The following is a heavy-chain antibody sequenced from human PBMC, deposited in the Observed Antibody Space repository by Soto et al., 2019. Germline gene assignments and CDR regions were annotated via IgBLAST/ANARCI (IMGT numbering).Heavy chain of an antibody. CDR1: GFTFSRHG. J-gene: IGHJ4*02. CDR3: ARDDDYPDNGFDY. CDR2: ILNDASGH. D-gene: IGHD4-17*01. V-gene: IGHV3-33*01. Sequence: QVQLVEYGGDVVQPGTSLRLSCAASGFTFSRHGMHWVRQTPGKGLEWLAVILNDASGHWYADSVKGRFTISRDNFENTLYLQMNGLRLEDTAMYYCARDDDYPDNGFDYWGQGTLVTVSS.